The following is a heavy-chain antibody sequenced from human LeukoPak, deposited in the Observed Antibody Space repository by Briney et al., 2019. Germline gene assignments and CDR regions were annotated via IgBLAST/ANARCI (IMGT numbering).Heavy chain of an antibody. J-gene: IGHJ4*02. CDR2: ISYDGSNK. CDR3: ARGRLTVTTRAPFDY. V-gene: IGHV3-30-3*01. D-gene: IGHD4-17*01. Sequence: GGSLRLSCAASGFTFSSYAMHCVRQAPGKGLEWVAVISYDGSNKYYADSVKGRFTISRDDSKNTLYLQMNSLRAEDTAVYYCARGRLTVTTRAPFDYWGQGTLVTVSS. CDR1: GFTFSSYA.